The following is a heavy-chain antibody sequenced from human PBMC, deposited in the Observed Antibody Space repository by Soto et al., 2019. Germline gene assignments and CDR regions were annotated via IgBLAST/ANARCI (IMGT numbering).Heavy chain of an antibody. Sequence: GGSLRLSCAASGFTFSSYAMSWVRQAPGKGLEWVSAISGSGGSTYYADSVKGRFTISRDNSKNTLYLQMNSLRAEDTAVYYCAKDLGYYYGSGSYFVYWGQGTLVTVSS. D-gene: IGHD3-10*01. J-gene: IGHJ4*02. CDR2: ISGSGGST. CDR1: GFTFSSYA. CDR3: AKDLGYYYGSGSYFVY. V-gene: IGHV3-23*01.